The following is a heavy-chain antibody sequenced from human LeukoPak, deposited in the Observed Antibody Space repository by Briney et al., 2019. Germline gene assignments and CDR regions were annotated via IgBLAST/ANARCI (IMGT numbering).Heavy chain of an antibody. CDR1: GGSISDYH. J-gene: IGHJ4*02. V-gene: IGHV4-59*01. D-gene: IGHD3-22*01. CDR3: ARRGSYYDSIGYYYFDY. Sequence: TSETLSLTCTVSGGSISDYHWCWIRQPPGKGLEWIGYIYYTGSTNYNPSLKSRVTISVDTSKNQFSLKLSSVTAADTAVYYCARRGSYYDSIGYYYFDYWGQGTLVTVSS. CDR2: IYYTGST.